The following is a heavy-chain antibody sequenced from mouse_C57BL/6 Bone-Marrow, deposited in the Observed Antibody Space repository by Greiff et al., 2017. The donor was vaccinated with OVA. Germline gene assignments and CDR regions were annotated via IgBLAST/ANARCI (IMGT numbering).Heavy chain of an antibody. V-gene: IGHV1-64*01. CDR3: ARTVLRGRDYAMDY. D-gene: IGHD1-1*01. CDR2: IYPNSGST. Sequence: QLQQPGAELVKPGASVKLSCKASGYTFTRYWMHWVKQRPGQGLEWIGMIYPNSGSTNYNEKFKSKATLTVDKSSSTAHMQLSSLTSEDSAVEYCARTVLRGRDYAMDYWGQGTSVTVSS. J-gene: IGHJ4*01. CDR1: GYTFTRYW.